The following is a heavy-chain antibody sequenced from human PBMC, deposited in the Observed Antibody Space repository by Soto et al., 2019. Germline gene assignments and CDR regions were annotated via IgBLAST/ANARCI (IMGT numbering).Heavy chain of an antibody. V-gene: IGHV3-30*18. J-gene: IGHJ6*02. CDR2: ISFDGDNQ. CDR1: GFTFSSCG. CDR3: AKAPSGSRYYYYGMDV. D-gene: IGHD3-10*01. Sequence: QVQLVESGGGVVQPGRSLRLSCVASGFTFSSCGMHWVRQAPGKGLEWLAVISFDGDNQYYAGSVKGRFTISRDNSKNTLYLQINSLRPEDTAVYYCAKAPSGSRYYYYGMDVWGQGTTVTVSS.